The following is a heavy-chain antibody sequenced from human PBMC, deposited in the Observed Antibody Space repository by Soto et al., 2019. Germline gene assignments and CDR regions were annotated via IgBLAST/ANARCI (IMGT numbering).Heavy chain of an antibody. CDR1: GYSFTSYW. D-gene: IGHD6-19*01. CDR2: IYPGDSDT. CDR3: ASLRIAVAGTFGFDP. V-gene: IGHV5-51*01. Sequence: GASLKISCKGSGYSFTSYWIGWVRQMPGKGLEWMGIIYPGDSDTRYSPSFQGQVTISADKSISTAYLQWSSLRASDTAMYYCASLRIAVAGTFGFDPWGQGTLVTVSS. J-gene: IGHJ5*02.